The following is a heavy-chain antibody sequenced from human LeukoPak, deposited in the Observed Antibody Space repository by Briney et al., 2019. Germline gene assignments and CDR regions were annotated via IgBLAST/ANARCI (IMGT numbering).Heavy chain of an antibody. J-gene: IGHJ5*02. CDR2: INPNSGGT. D-gene: IGHD1-26*01. CDR1: GYTFTGYY. CDR3: ARSGSGSYYEGP. V-gene: IGHV1-2*02. Sequence: ASVKVSCNASGYTFTGYYIHWVRQAPGQGLEWMGWINPNSGGTNYAQKFQGRVTMTRDTSISTAYMELSRLRSDDTAVYYCARSGSGSYYEGPWGQGTLVTVSS.